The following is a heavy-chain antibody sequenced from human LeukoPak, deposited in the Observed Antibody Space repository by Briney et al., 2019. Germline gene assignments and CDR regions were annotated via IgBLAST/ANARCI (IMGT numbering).Heavy chain of an antibody. CDR2: IYNSGRT. V-gene: IGHV4-59*01. J-gene: IGHJ4*02. D-gene: IGHD2-2*01. CDR3: ARGHSNCSPTSCYFPSDY. Sequence: SETLSLTCTASGASISSYYWSWIRQPPGKGLEWIGYIYNSGRTNHNPSLKSRVTISVDTSKNQFCLRLNSVTAADTAVYYCARGHSNCSPTSCYFPSDYWGQGTLVTVSS. CDR1: GASISSYY.